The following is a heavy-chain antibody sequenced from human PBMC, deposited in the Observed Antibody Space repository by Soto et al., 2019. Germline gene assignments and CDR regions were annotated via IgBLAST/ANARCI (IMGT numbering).Heavy chain of an antibody. CDR2: ISYDGSNK. CDR1: GFTFSNYA. V-gene: IGHV3-30-3*01. D-gene: IGHD6-19*01. Sequence: QVQLVESGGGVVQPGRSLRLSCAASGFTFSNYAMHWVRQAPGKGLEWVAVISYDGSNKYYADSVKGRFTISRDNSKNTAYLEMTCLRAEDAAVYCCARDLEVAVAGGWGPGTVVTVCS. CDR3: ARDLEVAVAGG. J-gene: IGHJ4*02.